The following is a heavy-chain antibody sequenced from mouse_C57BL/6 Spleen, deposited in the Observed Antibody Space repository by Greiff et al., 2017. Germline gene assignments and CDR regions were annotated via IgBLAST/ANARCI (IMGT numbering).Heavy chain of an antibody. CDR1: GYTFTDYN. J-gene: IGHJ4*01. D-gene: IGHD2-4*01. CDR2: INPNNGGT. CDR3: ARGWPIDYDYARGSYAMDY. V-gene: IGHV1-18*01. Sequence: EVQLQEPGPELVKPGASVKIPCKASGYTFTDYNMDWVKQSHGQSLEWIGDINPNNGGTIYNQKFKGKATLTVDKYTSTDYMSIRSLTSEDTAVYYCARGWPIDYDYARGSYAMDYWGQGTSVTVSS.